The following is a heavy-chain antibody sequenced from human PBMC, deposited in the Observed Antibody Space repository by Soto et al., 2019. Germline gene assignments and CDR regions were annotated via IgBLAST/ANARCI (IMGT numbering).Heavy chain of an antibody. CDR1: GGFISSGSYY. V-gene: IGHV4-31*03. Sequence: QVQLQESGPGLVKPSQTLYLTCTVSGGFISSGSYYWSGIRQHPGKGLEWIGYIYYSGSTYYNPSLKSRVTISVDTSKNQFSLKLSSVTAADTAVYYCARGLLDPEGLVDYWGQGTLVTVSS. J-gene: IGHJ4*02. CDR3: ARGLLDPEGLVDY. D-gene: IGHD2-2*02. CDR2: IYYSGST.